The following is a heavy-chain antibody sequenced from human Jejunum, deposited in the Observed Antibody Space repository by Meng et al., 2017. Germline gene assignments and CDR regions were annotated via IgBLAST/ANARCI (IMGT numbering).Heavy chain of an antibody. D-gene: IGHD3-22*01. CDR2: INGNGRTT. CDR1: GFTFSTYR. J-gene: IGHJ4*02. CDR3: ARSAYYGSSGYYYRD. V-gene: IGHV3-74*01. Sequence: GGSLRLSCAASGFTFSTYRIHWVRQPPGKGLVWVSRINGNGRTTSYADSVKGRFTISRDNAKNTLYLQMNSLRPEDTAVYYCARSAYYGSSGYYYRDWGQGTLVTVSS.